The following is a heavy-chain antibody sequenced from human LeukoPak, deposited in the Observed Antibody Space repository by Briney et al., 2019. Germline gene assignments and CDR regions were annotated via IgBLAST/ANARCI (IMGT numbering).Heavy chain of an antibody. J-gene: IGHJ6*03. Sequence: ASVKVSCKASGYTFTGYYMHGVRQAPGQGFEWMEWINPNSGGTNYAQKFQGRVTMTRDTSISTAYMELSRLRSDDTAVYYCARARTITMVRQYYYYMDVWGKGTTVTISS. V-gene: IGHV1-2*02. CDR1: GYTFTGYY. CDR2: INPNSGGT. D-gene: IGHD3-10*01. CDR3: ARARTITMVRQYYYYMDV.